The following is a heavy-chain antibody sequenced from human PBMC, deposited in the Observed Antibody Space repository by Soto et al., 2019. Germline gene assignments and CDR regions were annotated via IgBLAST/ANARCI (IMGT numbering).Heavy chain of an antibody. Sequence: QVQLVEAGGGVVQPGRSLRLSCAASGFTFSSYGMHWVRQAPGKGLEWVAVISYDGSNKYYADSVKGRFTISRDNSKNTLYLQMNSLRAEDTAVYYCAKSPMTPWELRILDAFDIWGQGTMVTVSS. CDR2: ISYDGSNK. V-gene: IGHV3-30*18. CDR3: AKSPMTPWELRILDAFDI. CDR1: GFTFSSYG. J-gene: IGHJ3*02. D-gene: IGHD1-26*01.